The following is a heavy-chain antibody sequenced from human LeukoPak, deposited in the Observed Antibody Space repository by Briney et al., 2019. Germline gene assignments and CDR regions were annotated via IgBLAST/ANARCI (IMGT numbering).Heavy chain of an antibody. CDR2: INHSGST. Sequence: SETLSLTCAVYGGSFSGYYWSWLRQPPGKGLEWIGEINHSGSTNYNPSLKSRVTISVDTSKNQFSLKLSSVTAADTAVYYCARTVGSRIAAAGTPPYFDYWGQGTLVTVSS. CDR3: ARTVGSRIAAAGTPPYFDY. CDR1: GGSFSGYY. D-gene: IGHD6-13*01. V-gene: IGHV4-34*01. J-gene: IGHJ4*02.